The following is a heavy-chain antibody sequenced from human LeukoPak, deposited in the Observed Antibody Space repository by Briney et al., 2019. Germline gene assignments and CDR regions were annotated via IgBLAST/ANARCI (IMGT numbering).Heavy chain of an antibody. CDR2: IPSDGSNK. D-gene: IGHD3-16*02. CDR3: AKDPRTYSGNYRYYFDY. CDR1: GFTFTNYA. J-gene: IGHJ4*02. V-gene: IGHV3-30*02. Sequence: GGSLRLSCAASGFTFTNYAMHWVRQAPGKGLEWVAFIPSDGSNKYYADSVKGRFTISRDNSKNTLYLQMNSLRAEDTAVYYCAKDPRTYSGNYRYYFDYWGQGTLVTVSS.